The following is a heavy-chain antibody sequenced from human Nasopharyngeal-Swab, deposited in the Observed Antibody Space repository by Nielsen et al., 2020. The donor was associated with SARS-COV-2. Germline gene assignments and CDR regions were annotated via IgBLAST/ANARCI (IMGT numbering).Heavy chain of an antibody. V-gene: IGHV3-23*01. D-gene: IGHD3-10*01. Sequence: GESLKISCAASGFTFSSYAMSWVRQAPGKGLEWVSAISGSGGSTYYADSVKGRFTISRDNSKNTLYLQMNSLRAEDTAVYYYAKSAGRLLWFGELSPFFDYWGQGTLVTVSS. CDR2: ISGSGGST. J-gene: IGHJ4*02. CDR3: AKSAGRLLWFGELSPFFDY. CDR1: GFTFSSYA.